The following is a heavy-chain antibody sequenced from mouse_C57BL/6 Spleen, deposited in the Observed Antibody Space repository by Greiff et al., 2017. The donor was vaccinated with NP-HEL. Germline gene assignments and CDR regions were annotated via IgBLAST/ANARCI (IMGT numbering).Heavy chain of an antibody. V-gene: IGHV5-16*01. D-gene: IGHD1-2*01. CDR1: GFTFSDYY. CDR2: INYDGSST. J-gene: IGHJ3*01. CDR3: AREDSITGGFAY. Sequence: EVNVVESEGGLVQPGSSMKLSCTASGFTFSDYYMAWVRQVPEKGLEWVANINYDGSSTYYLDSLKSRFIISRDNAKNILYLQMSSLKSEDTATYYCAREDSITGGFAYWGQGTLVTVSA.